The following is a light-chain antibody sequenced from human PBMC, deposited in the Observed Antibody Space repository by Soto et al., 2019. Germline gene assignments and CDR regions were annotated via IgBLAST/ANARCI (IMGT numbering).Light chain of an antibody. V-gene: IGLV2-14*01. CDR3: RSYTGSGNSGV. CDR2: EVS. Sequence: QSVLTQPASVSGSPGQSITISCTGSSSDVGGYDYVSWYQQHPGNPPKLMISEVSNRPSGVSDRFSGSKSGNTASLTISGRQAEDEADYYCRSYTGSGNSGVFGTGTKVNVL. CDR1: SSDVGGYDY. J-gene: IGLJ1*01.